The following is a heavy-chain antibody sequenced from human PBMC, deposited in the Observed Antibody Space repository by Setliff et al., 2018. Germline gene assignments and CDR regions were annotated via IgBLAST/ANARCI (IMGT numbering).Heavy chain of an antibody. CDR1: GGSISSSSSY. V-gene: IGHV4-39*01. J-gene: IGHJ4*02. CDR3: ARHNVGATYFDY. D-gene: IGHD1-26*01. Sequence: KTSETLSLTCSVSGGSISSSSSYWGWIRQPPGKGLEWIGSIYYTGTTYYNPSLKSRITISVDTSKNQFSLKLNSVTAADTAVYYCARHNVGATYFDYWGQGTLVTVSS. CDR2: IYYTGTT.